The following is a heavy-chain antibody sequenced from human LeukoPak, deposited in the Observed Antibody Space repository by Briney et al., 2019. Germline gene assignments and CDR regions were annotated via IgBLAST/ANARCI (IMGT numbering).Heavy chain of an antibody. V-gene: IGHV1-2*02. CDR3: AKDPCYYGWGSYSLPYY. D-gene: IGHD3-10*01. J-gene: IGHJ4*02. CDR2: FNPNTGGT. Sequence: GASVKVSCTASGYTFTGYYMHWVRQAPGEGLEWMGWFNPNTGGTSYAQRFQGRVTMTRDTSISTAYMELSRLRSDDTAVYYYAKDPCYYGWGSYSLPYYWGQGTLVTVSS. CDR1: GYTFTGYY.